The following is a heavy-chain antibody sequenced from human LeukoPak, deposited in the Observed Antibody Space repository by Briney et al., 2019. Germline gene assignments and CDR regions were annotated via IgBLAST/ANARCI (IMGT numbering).Heavy chain of an antibody. CDR1: GGSISSSSYY. Sequence: PSETLSLTCIVSGGSISSSSYYWGWIRQPPGKGLEWIGEINHSGSTNYNPSLKSRVTISVDTSKNQFSLKLSSVTAADTAVYYCARGKRGKGLKTYYYDSSGYWPIDYWGQGTLVTVSS. D-gene: IGHD3-22*01. J-gene: IGHJ4*02. CDR3: ARGKRGKGLKTYYYDSSGYWPIDY. CDR2: INHSGST. V-gene: IGHV4-39*07.